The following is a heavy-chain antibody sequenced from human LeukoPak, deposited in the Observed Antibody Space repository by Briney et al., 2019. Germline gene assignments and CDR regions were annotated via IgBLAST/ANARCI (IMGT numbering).Heavy chain of an antibody. CDR2: INPNSGGT. D-gene: IGHD6-13*01. CDR3: ARDVVSSSWYGY. J-gene: IGHJ4*02. V-gene: IGHV1-2*06. CDR1: GYTFTGYY. Sequence: ASVKVSCKASGYTFTGYYMHWVRQAPGQGLEWMGRINPNSGGTNYAQKFQGRVTMARDTSISTAYMELSRLRSDDTAVYYCARDVVSSSWYGYWGQGTLVTVSS.